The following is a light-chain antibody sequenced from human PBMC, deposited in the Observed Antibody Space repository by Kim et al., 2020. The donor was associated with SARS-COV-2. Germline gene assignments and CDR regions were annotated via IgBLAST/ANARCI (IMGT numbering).Light chain of an antibody. J-gene: IGKJ5*01. CDR3: QHYYSYPIT. Sequence: AIRMTQSPSSFSASIGDRVTITCRASQGISSYLAWYQQKPGKAPKLLIYAASTLQSGVPTRFSGSGSGTDFTLTISCLQSEDFATYYCQHYYSYPITFGQGTLLEIK. V-gene: IGKV1-8*01. CDR2: AAS. CDR1: QGISSY.